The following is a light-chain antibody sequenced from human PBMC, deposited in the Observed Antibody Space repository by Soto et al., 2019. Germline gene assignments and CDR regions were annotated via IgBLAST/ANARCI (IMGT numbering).Light chain of an antibody. Sequence: QSVLTQPTSVSGAPGQRVTLSCTGNSSNLGADYDVHWYQQLPGAAPKLVIFGNRNRPSGVPERFSGSKSGTSASLAITGLQAEDEADYYCQAYDYSLTASVFGGGTKLTVL. CDR2: GNR. V-gene: IGLV1-40*01. J-gene: IGLJ3*02. CDR3: QAYDYSLTASV. CDR1: SSNLGADYD.